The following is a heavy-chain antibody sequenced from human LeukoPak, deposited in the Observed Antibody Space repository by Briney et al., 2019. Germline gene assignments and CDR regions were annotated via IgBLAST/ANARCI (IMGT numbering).Heavy chain of an antibody. J-gene: IGHJ4*02. CDR3: ARTVGTHRSDY. CDR2: IYYNGNT. CDR1: GGSTSSSDHY. Sequence: SETLSLTCTVSGGSTSSSDHYWGWIRQPPGERLEWIGTIYYNGNTYYNPSLQSRVIISVDTSKNQFSLKLTSVTAPDTAVYYCARTVGTHRSDYWGQGILVTVSS. D-gene: IGHD4-23*01. V-gene: IGHV4-39*01.